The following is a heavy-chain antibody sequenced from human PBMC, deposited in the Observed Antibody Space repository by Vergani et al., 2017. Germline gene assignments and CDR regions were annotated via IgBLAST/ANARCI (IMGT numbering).Heavy chain of an antibody. Sequence: EVQLVESGGGLVKPGGSLRLSCAASGFTFSDAWMSWVRQAPGKGLEWVGRIKSKTDGRTTDYAAPVKGRFTISRDDSKNTLYLQMNSLKIEDKAVYYCTTDIADTTMLFYRWGQGTLVTVSS. D-gene: IGHD5-18*01. CDR1: GFTFSDAW. CDR3: TTDIADTTMLFYR. CDR2: IKSKTDGRTT. J-gene: IGHJ4*02. V-gene: IGHV3-15*01.